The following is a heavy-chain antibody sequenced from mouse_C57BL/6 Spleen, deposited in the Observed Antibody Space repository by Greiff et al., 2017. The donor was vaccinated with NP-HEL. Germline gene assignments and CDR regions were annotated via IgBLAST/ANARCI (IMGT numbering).Heavy chain of an antibody. CDR1: GYTFTSYW. D-gene: IGHD1-1*02. J-gene: IGHJ4*01. V-gene: IGHV1-74*01. CDR3: AIGGGNYVVYYAMDY. Sequence: QVQLQQPGAELVKPGASVKVSCKASGYTFTSYWMHWVKQRPGQGLEWIGRIHPSDSDTNYNQKFKGKATLTVAKSSSTAYMQLSSLTSEDSAVYYCAIGGGNYVVYYAMDYWGQGTSVTVSS. CDR2: IHPSDSDT.